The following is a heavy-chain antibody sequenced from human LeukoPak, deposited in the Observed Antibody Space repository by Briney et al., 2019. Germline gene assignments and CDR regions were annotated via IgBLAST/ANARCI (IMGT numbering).Heavy chain of an antibody. CDR1: GYTFTGYY. J-gene: IGHJ4*02. V-gene: IGHV1-2*02. Sequence: GASVKVSCKASGYTFTGYYMHWVRQAPGQRLEWMGWINPNSGGTNYAQKFQGRVTMTRDTSISTAYMELSRLRSDDTAVYYCARTYDILTGPHFDYWGQGTLVTVSS. CDR2: INPNSGGT. CDR3: ARTYDILTGPHFDY. D-gene: IGHD3-9*01.